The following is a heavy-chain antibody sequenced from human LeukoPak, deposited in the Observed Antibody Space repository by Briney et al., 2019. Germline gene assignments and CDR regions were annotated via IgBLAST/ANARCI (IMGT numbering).Heavy chain of an antibody. CDR1: GFTFSNYG. CDR2: ISSSGTYI. J-gene: IGHJ5*02. Sequence: GGSLRLSCAASGFTFSNYGMNWVRQAPGKGLEWVSSISSSGTYIYYADSMKGRFTISRDNAKNSLYLQMDSLRAEDTAVYYCARSAGGSYYDRFDPWGQGTLVTVSS. D-gene: IGHD1-26*01. V-gene: IGHV3-21*01. CDR3: ARSAGGSYYDRFDP.